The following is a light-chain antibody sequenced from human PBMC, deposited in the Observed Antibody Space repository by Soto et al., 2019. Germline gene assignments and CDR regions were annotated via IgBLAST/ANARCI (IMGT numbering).Light chain of an antibody. CDR3: SSFTSRFNFV. CDR2: EVT. CDR1: RSDVGAYNY. J-gene: IGLJ1*01. V-gene: IGLV2-14*01. Sequence: QSSLALPASVTESPGRSISMSCTGTRSDVGAYNYVSWYPQDPGKAPKLMMSEVTNRPSGVSDRFSGSKSGNTASLTISGLQAEDEADYYCSSFTSRFNFVFGTGTKVTVL.